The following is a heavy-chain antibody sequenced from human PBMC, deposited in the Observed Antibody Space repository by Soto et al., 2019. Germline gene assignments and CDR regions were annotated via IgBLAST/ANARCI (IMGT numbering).Heavy chain of an antibody. V-gene: IGHV4-30-4*01. CDR3: ARVPSPFDYYYAMDV. CDR1: GDSISSGNKY. J-gene: IGHJ6*02. Sequence: LSLTCTVSGDSISSGNKYWSWIRQAPGKGLEWIGYIFSSGTTYYNPSLKSRLTMSLDTSQNQFSLRLASVTDADSAVYYCARVPSPFDYYYAMDVWGQGTTVTVSS. D-gene: IGHD3-16*01. CDR2: IFSSGTT.